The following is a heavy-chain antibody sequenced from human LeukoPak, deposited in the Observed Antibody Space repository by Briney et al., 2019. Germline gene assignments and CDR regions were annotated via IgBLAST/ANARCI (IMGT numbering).Heavy chain of an antibody. D-gene: IGHD6-19*01. CDR1: GGSISSYH. CDR3: ARDSSGVEYFQH. CDR2: IHYSGST. V-gene: IGHV4-59*12. Sequence: SETLSLTCSVSGGSISSYHWSWIRQPPGKRLEWIGYIHYSGSTNYNPSLKSRVTISLDTSKNQFSLKLSSVTAADTAVYYCARDSSGVEYFQHWGQGTLVTVSS. J-gene: IGHJ1*01.